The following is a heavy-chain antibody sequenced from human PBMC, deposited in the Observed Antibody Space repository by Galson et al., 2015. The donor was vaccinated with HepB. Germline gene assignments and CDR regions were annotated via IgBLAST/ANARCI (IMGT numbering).Heavy chain of an antibody. J-gene: IGHJ5*02. D-gene: IGHD6-19*01. CDR2: IRSKANSYAT. CDR1: GFTFSGSA. Sequence: SLRLSCAASGFTFSGSAMHWVRQASGKGLEWVGRIRSKANSYATAYAASVKGRFTISRDDSKNTAYLQMNSLKTEDTAVYYCTRHSGAVASTNWLDPWGQRTLVTVSS. CDR3: TRHSGAVASTNWLDP. V-gene: IGHV3-73*01.